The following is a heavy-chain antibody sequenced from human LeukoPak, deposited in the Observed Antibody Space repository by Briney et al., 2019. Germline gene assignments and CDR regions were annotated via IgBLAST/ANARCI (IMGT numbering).Heavy chain of an antibody. J-gene: IGHJ3*02. CDR1: GLTFSSYW. CDR2: IKQDGSEK. CDR3: ARARTRYSGSYGGAFDI. D-gene: IGHD1-26*01. V-gene: IGHV3-7*04. Sequence: GGSLRLSCAASGLTFSSYWMSWVRQAPGKGLEWVANIKQDGSEKYYVDSVKGRFTISRDNAKNSLYLQMNSLRAEDTAVYYCARARTRYSGSYGGAFDIWGQGTMVTVSS.